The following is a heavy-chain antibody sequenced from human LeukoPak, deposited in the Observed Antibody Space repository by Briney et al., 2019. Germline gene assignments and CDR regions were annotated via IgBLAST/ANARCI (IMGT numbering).Heavy chain of an antibody. D-gene: IGHD2-2*02. J-gene: IGHJ4*02. CDR3: AGERGDYTVFDY. CDR1: GGTFSSYA. CDR2: IIPIFGTA. V-gene: IGHV1-69*05. Sequence: EASVKVSCKASGGTFSSYAISWVRQAPGQGLEWMGGIIPIFGTANYAQKFQGRVTITTDESTSTAYMELSSLRSEDTAVYYCAGERGDYTVFDYWGQGTLVTVSS.